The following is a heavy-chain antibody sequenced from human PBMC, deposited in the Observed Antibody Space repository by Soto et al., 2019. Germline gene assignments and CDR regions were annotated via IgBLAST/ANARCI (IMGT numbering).Heavy chain of an antibody. CDR3: ARDRRDGYNFDY. CDR2: IYYSGST. V-gene: IGHV4-31*03. D-gene: IGHD5-12*01. Sequence: QVQLQESGPGLVKPSQTLSLTCTVSGGSISSGGYYWSWIRQHPGKGLEWIGYIYYSGSTYYNPSLKSRVTIAVDTSKNQFSLKLSSVTAADTAVYYCARDRRDGYNFDYWGQGTLVTVSS. J-gene: IGHJ4*02. CDR1: GGSISSGGYY.